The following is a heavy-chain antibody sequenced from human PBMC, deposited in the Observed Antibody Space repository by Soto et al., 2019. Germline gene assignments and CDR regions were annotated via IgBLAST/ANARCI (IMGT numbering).Heavy chain of an antibody. CDR2: IWYDGSNK. J-gene: IGHJ4*02. Sequence: GGSLRLSCAASGFTFSSFGMHWVRQAPGKGLEWVAVIWYDGSNKYYADSVKGRFTISRDNSKNTLYLQMNSLRAEDTAVYYCARGGLTDYFDYWGQGTLVTVSS. CDR3: ARGGLTDYFDY. D-gene: IGHD2-21*02. V-gene: IGHV3-33*01. CDR1: GFTFSSFG.